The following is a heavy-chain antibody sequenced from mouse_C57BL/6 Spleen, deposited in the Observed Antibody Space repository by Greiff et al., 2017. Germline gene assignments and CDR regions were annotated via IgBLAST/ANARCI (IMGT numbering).Heavy chain of an antibody. D-gene: IGHD1-1*01. J-gene: IGHJ4*01. CDR2: INPNNGGT. CDR3: ARLPVVAYYYAMDY. V-gene: IGHV1-26*01. Sequence: VQLQQSGPELVKPGASVKISCKASGYTFTDYYMNWVKQSHGKSLEWIGDINPNNGGTSYNQKFKGKATLTVDKSSSTAYMELRSLTSEDSAVYYCARLPVVAYYYAMDYWGQGTSVTVSS. CDR1: GYTFTDYY.